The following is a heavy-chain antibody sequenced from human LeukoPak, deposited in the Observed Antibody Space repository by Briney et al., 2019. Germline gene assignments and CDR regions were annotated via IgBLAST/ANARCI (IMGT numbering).Heavy chain of an antibody. V-gene: IGHV3-66*01. J-gene: IGHJ4*02. CDR1: GFTVSSSY. CDR3: ARDLEAANTYYFDY. Sequence: GGSLRLSCAASGFTVSSSYMSWVRQAPGKGLEWVSIISSAGTTYYADSVKGRFTISRDNSKDTVYLQVNSLRDEDTAVYYCARDLEAANTYYFDYWGQGTMVTVSS. CDR2: ISSAGTT. D-gene: IGHD6-13*01.